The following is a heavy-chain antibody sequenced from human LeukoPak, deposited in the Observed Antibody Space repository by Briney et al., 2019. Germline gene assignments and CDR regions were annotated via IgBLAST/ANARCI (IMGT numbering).Heavy chain of an antibody. CDR2: ISGSGDTT. J-gene: IGHJ4*02. D-gene: IGHD3-22*01. CDR1: GFTFSSFA. Sequence: GGSLRLSCAASGFTFSSFAMNWVRQAPGKGLEWVSIISGSGDTTHYTDSVKGRFTISRDNSKNTLYLQMNSLGAEDTAVYYCARDYYDSSGYSPDYWGQGTLVTVSS. V-gene: IGHV3-23*01. CDR3: ARDYYDSSGYSPDY.